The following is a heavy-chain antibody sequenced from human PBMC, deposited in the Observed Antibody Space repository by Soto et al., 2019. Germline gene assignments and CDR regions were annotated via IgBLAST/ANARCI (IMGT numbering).Heavy chain of an antibody. CDR3: ARGVISMGERTNWYFDL. D-gene: IGHD3-10*01. CDR1: GYTFTSYY. CDR2: INPSGGST. V-gene: IGHV1-46*01. J-gene: IGHJ2*01. Sequence: QVQLVQSGAEVKKPGASVKVSCKASGYTFTSYYMHWVRQAPGQGLEWMGIINPSGGSTSYAQKFQGRVTMTGDTSTSTVYMELSSLRSEDTAVYYCARGVISMGERTNWYFDLWGRGTLVTVSS.